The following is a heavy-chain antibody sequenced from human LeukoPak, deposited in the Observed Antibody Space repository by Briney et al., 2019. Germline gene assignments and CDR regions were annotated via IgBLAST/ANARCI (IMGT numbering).Heavy chain of an antibody. J-gene: IGHJ5*02. D-gene: IGHD3-3*01. Sequence: SETLSLTCAVYGGSFSGYYWSWIRQPPGKGLEWIGEINHSGSTNYNPSLKSRVTISVDTSKNQFSLKLSSVTAADTAVYYCARRVLRSTGGFDPWGQGTLVTVSS. CDR2: INHSGST. V-gene: IGHV4-34*01. CDR3: ARRVLRSTGGFDP. CDR1: GGSFSGYY.